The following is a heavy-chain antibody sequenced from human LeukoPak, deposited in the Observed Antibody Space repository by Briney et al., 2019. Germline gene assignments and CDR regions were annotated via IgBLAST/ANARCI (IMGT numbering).Heavy chain of an antibody. D-gene: IGHD2-2*01. V-gene: IGHV1-18*01. CDR1: GYTFTSYG. CDR2: ISAYNGNT. J-gene: IGHJ6*02. Sequence: ASVKVSCKASGYTFTSYGISWVRQAPGQGLEWMGWISAYNGNTNYAQKLQGRVTMTTDTSTSTAYMELRNLRSGDTAVYYCARDSSYCSSTSCRPMDVWGQGTTVTVSS. CDR3: ARDSSYCSSTSCRPMDV.